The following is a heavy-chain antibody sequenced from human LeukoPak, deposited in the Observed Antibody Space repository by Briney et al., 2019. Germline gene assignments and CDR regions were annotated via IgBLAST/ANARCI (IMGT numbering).Heavy chain of an antibody. CDR3: ARDLFPIKYGDSTSNQYMDV. J-gene: IGHJ6*03. CDR2: INPSGGST. Sequence: ASVKVSCKASGYTFTSYYMHWVRQAPGQGLEWMGIINPSGGSTSYAQKFQGRVTMTRDMSTSTVYMELSSLRSEDTAVYYCARDLFPIKYGDSTSNQYMDVWGKGTTVTVSS. D-gene: IGHD4-17*01. CDR1: GYTFTSYY. V-gene: IGHV1-46*01.